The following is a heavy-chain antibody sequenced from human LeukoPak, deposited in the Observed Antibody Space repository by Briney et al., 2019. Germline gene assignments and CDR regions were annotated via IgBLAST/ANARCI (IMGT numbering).Heavy chain of an antibody. D-gene: IGHD3-10*01. CDR2: ISSSSYI. CDR1: RFPFSSYT. Sequence: GGSLRLSCAASRFPFSSYTMNWVRQAPGKGLEWVSSISSSSYIYYADSVKGRFTISRDNAKNSLYLQMNSLRAEDTAVYYCARDSGSGRPYYFDSWGQGPLVTVSS. V-gene: IGHV3-21*01. J-gene: IGHJ4*02. CDR3: ARDSGSGRPYYFDS.